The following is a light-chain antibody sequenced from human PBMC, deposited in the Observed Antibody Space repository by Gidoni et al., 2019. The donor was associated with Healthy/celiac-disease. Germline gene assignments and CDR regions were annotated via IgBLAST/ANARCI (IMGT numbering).Light chain of an antibody. CDR2: GAS. Sequence: EIVMTPSPATLSVSPGERATLSCRASQSVSSNLAWYQQKPGQAPRLLIYGASTRATGIPARFSGSGSGTEFTLTISSLQSEDFAVYYCQQYNNWLWTFXQXTKVEIK. CDR3: QQYNNWLWT. V-gene: IGKV3-15*01. CDR1: QSVSSN. J-gene: IGKJ1*01.